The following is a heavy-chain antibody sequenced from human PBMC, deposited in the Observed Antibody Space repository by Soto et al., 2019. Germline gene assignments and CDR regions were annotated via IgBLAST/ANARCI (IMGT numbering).Heavy chain of an antibody. CDR3: ARDRYCRGGSCYHFDY. D-gene: IGHD2-15*01. V-gene: IGHV1-18*01. CDR2: ISAYNANT. Sequence: QVQLVQSGAEVKKPGASVKVSCKASGYTFTSYGISWVRQAPGQGLEWMGWISAYNANTIYAQKIEGRVTMNTDTATSTAYIELRSLRPDDTAEYYCARDRYCRGGSCYHFDYWGQGTLVTVSS. J-gene: IGHJ4*02. CDR1: GYTFTSYG.